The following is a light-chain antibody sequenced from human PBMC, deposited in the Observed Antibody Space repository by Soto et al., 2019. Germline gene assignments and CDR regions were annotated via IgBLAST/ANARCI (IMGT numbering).Light chain of an antibody. CDR3: QQYNSYSWT. J-gene: IGKJ1*01. V-gene: IGKV1-5*03. CDR2: QAS. Sequence: DIQMTQSPSTLSAAVGDRITITCRASQSIGNWLAWYQQKPGKAPKLLIYQASTSESGVPSRFSGSGSGTDFTLTISSLQPDDFATYYCQQYNSYSWTFGQGPKVDIK. CDR1: QSIGNW.